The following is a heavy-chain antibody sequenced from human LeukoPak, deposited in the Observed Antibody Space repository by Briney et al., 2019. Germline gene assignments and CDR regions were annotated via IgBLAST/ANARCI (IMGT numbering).Heavy chain of an antibody. CDR1: GFTVSSNY. V-gene: IGHV3-53*05. D-gene: IGHD6-19*01. CDR2: IYSGGST. Sequence: PGGSLRLSCAASGFTVSSNYMSWVRQAPGKGLEWVSVIYSGGSTYYADSVKGRFTISRDNSKNTLYLQMSSLRAEDTAVYFCVKTSGYSSGFLDYWGQGTLVTVSS. J-gene: IGHJ4*02. CDR3: VKTSGYSSGFLDY.